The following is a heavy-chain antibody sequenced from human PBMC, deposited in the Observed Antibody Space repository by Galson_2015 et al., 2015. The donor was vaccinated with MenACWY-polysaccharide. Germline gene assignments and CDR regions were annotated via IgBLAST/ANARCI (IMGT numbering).Heavy chain of an antibody. Sequence: SLRLSCAASGLTFSSYWMNWIRQAPGKGLEWVATIKQDESEKYCVDSVKGRFTTSRDNAKNSLYLQMNSLRAEDTAVYYCARDIEYNDRSVHYDAFDIWGQGTMVTVSS. V-gene: IGHV3-7*01. CDR3: ARDIEYNDRSVHYDAFDI. J-gene: IGHJ3*02. CDR2: IKQDESEK. CDR1: GLTFSSYW. D-gene: IGHD3-22*01.